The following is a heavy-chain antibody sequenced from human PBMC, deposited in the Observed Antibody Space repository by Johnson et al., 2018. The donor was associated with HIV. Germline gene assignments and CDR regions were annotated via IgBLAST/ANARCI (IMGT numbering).Heavy chain of an antibody. CDR1: GFTFDDHA. V-gene: IGHV3-20*04. J-gene: IGHJ3*02. CDR2: INWNGGKT. CDR3: ARVSRLGDIVVLSDAFDI. Sequence: VQLVESGGGVVQPGGSLRLSCEASGFTFDDHAMSWVRQAPGKGLEWVSGINWNGGKTGYADSVKGRFTISRDNAKKSLYLQMNSLRVEDTALYYCARVSRLGDIVVLSDAFDIWGQGTMVTVSS. D-gene: IGHD2-2*01.